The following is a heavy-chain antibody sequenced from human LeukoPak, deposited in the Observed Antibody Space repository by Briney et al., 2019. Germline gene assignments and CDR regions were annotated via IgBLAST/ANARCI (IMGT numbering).Heavy chain of an antibody. CDR2: IYYSGST. CDR1: GGSISSYY. V-gene: IGHV4-59*01. CDR3: ARVNSGYDWARYYYYYYMDV. D-gene: IGHD5-12*01. J-gene: IGHJ6*03. Sequence: SKTLSLTCTVSGGSISSYYWSWIRQPPGKGLEWIGYIYYSGSTNYDPSLKSRVTISVDTSKNQFSLKLSSVTAADTAVYYCARVNSGYDWARYYYYYYMDVWGKGTTVTVSS.